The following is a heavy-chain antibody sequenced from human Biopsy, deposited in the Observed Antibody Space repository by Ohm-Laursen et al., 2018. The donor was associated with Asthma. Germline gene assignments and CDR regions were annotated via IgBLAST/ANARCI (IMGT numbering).Heavy chain of an antibody. V-gene: IGHV3-30*18. J-gene: IGHJ4*02. CDR2: ISFDGSNK. CDR1: GFTFSNYG. Sequence: SLRLSCTASGFTFSNYGMHWVRQAPGKGLDWVAVISFDGSNKNYTDSVKGRFTFSRDNSRNTLHLQMNSLRAEDTAVYYCAKDVFPGWELRRGPDYWGQGTLVTVSS. D-gene: IGHD1-26*01. CDR3: AKDVFPGWELRRGPDY.